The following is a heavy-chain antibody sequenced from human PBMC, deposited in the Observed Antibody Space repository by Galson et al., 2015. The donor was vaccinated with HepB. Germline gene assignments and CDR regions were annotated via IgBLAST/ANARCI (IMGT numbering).Heavy chain of an antibody. V-gene: IGHV1-2*02. D-gene: IGHD3-22*01. Sequence: QSGAEVKKPGESLKTSCKASGYTFTGYYIHWVRQAPGQGLEWMGWINPNSGDTNYAQKFQGRVTMTRGTSISTAYMELSRLRSDDTAVYYCGRDRQYYDTRGGGDYWGQGTLVTVSP. CDR3: GRDRQYYDTRGGGDY. CDR1: GYTFTGYY. J-gene: IGHJ4*02. CDR2: INPNSGDT.